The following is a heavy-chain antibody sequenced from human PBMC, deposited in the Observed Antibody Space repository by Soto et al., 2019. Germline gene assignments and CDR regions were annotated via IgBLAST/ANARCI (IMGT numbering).Heavy chain of an antibody. J-gene: IGHJ6*02. CDR2: IIPIFGTA. D-gene: IGHD5-18*01. V-gene: IGHV1-69*13. CDR1: GGTFSSYA. Sequence: GASVKVSCKASGGTFSSYAISWVRQAPGQGLEWMGGIIPIFGTANYAQKFQGRVTITADESTSTAYMELSSLRSEDTAVYYCARSKDTAMVHLYGMDVWRQRTTVTVPS. CDR3: ARSKDTAMVHLYGMDV.